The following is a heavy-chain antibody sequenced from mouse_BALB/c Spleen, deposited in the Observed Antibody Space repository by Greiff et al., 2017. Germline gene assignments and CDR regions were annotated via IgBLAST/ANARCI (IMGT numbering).Heavy chain of an antibody. J-gene: IGHJ1*01. CDR2: ISSGGSYT. V-gene: IGHV5-6-4*01. CDR3: TSGRPYLVV. CDR1: GFTFSSYT. Sequence: EVKLVESGGGLVKPGGSLKLSCAASGFTFSSYTMSWVRQTPEKRLEWVATISSGGSYTYYPDSVQGRFTISRDNAKNTLYLQMSSLKSEDTAMYYCTSGRPYLVVWGAGTTVTVSS.